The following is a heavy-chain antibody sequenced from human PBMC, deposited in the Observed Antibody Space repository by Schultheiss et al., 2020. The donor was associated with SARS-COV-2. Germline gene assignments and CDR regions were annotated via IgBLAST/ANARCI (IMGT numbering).Heavy chain of an antibody. CDR1: GFTFDDYA. J-gene: IGHJ6*02. V-gene: IGHV3-NL1*01. Sequence: GGSLRLSCAASGFTFDDYAMHWVRQAPGKGLEWVSLIYSGGGTHYADSVKGRFTISRDNAKNSLYLQMNSLRAEDTAVYYCARALEGRRFVVVGYYGMDVWGQGTTVTVSS. D-gene: IGHD2-15*01. CDR3: ARALEGRRFVVVGYYGMDV. CDR2: IYSGGGT.